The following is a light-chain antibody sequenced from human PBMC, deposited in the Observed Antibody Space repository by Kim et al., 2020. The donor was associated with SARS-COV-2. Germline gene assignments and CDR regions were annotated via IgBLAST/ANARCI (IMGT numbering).Light chain of an antibody. CDR2: LDS. J-gene: IGLJ1*01. CDR1: GSNIGADYG. V-gene: IGLV1-40*01. CDR3: QSYDNRLGGFV. Sequence: RVNISCTGGGSNIGADYGVHWYHQLPGTAPRVLIYLDSNRPSGVPDRFSASKAGTSASLAITGLQAEDEADYYCQSYDNRLGGFVFGSGTKVTVL.